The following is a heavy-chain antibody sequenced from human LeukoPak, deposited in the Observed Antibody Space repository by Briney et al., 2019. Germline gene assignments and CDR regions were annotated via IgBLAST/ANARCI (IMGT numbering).Heavy chain of an antibody. CDR1: GYTFTSFY. V-gene: IGHV1-46*01. D-gene: IGHD2-2*01. Sequence: ASVKVSCKASGYTFTSFYMYWLRQAPGQGPEWMGKLNPSGGSASHAQKFQGRLTMTRDTSTSTVYMELSSLRSEDTAVYYCARGGYPSSFDFWGQGTLVTVSS. CDR3: ARGGYPSSFDF. CDR2: LNPSGGSA. J-gene: IGHJ4*02.